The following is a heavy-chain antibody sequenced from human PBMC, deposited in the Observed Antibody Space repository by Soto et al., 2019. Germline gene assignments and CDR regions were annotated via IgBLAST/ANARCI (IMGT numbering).Heavy chain of an antibody. D-gene: IGHD3-10*01. CDR2: ISGSGGST. V-gene: IGHV3-23*01. J-gene: IGHJ4*02. Sequence: PGGSLRLSCAASGFTFGSYSMSWVRQAPGKGLEWVSAISGSGGSTYYADSVKGRFTISRDNSKNTLYLQMNSLRAEDTAVYYCAKKYYGSGSPDYWGQGTLVTVSS. CDR1: GFTFGSYS. CDR3: AKKYYGSGSPDY.